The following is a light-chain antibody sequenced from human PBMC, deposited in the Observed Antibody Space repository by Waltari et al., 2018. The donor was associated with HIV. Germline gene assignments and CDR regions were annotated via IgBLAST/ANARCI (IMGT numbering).Light chain of an antibody. CDR1: QSVSSN. J-gene: IGKJ1*01. V-gene: IGKV3-15*01. CDR2: GAS. CDR3: QQYNNWWT. Sequence: EIVMTHSPSTLSVSTGDRATLSCRPSQSVSSNLAWYQQKPGQAPRLLIYGASTRATGIPARFSGSGSGTEFTLTISSLQSEDFAVYYCQQYNNWWTFGQGTKVEIK.